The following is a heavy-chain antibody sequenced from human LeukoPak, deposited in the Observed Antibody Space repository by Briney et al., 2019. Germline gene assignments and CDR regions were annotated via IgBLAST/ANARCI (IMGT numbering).Heavy chain of an antibody. CDR3: ARDPSPPRITMVRGVIRLASRFDY. CDR2: IGTAGDT. D-gene: IGHD3-10*01. V-gene: IGHV3-13*01. Sequence: GGSLRLSCAASGFTFSSYDMHWVRQATGKGLEWVSAIGTAGDTYYPGSVKGRFTISRENAKNSLYLQMNSLRAGDTAVYYCARDPSPPRITMVRGVIRLASRFDYWGQGTLVTVSS. J-gene: IGHJ4*02. CDR1: GFTFSSYD.